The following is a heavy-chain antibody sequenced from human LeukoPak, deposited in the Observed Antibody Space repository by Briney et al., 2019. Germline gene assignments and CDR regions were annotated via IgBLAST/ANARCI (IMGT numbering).Heavy chain of an antibody. J-gene: IGHJ4*02. Sequence: ASVKVSCKASGYTFTDYFMHRVRQAPGQGLGWMGWINPNSGDTMYAQSFQGRVTMTRDTSISTACMELRSLRSDETSVYYCAREGSSWDPDPFDYWGQGTLVTVSS. CDR2: INPNSGDT. V-gene: IGHV1-2*02. CDR3: AREGSSWDPDPFDY. CDR1: GYTFTDYF. D-gene: IGHD6-13*01.